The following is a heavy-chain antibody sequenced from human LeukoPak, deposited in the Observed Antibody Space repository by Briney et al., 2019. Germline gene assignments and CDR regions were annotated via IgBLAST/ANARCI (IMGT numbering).Heavy chain of an antibody. CDR2: ISSSSTI. Sequence: GGSLRLSCAASGFTFSSYSMNWVRQAPGKGLEWVSYISSSSTIYYADSVKGRFTISRDNAKNSLYLQMNSLRDEDTAVYYCARARRDGYNFDYWGQGTLVTVSS. J-gene: IGHJ4*02. D-gene: IGHD5-24*01. CDR1: GFTFSSYS. CDR3: ARARRDGYNFDY. V-gene: IGHV3-48*02.